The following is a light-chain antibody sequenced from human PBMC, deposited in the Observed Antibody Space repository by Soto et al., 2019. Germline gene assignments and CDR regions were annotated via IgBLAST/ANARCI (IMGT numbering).Light chain of an antibody. V-gene: IGKV1-5*01. J-gene: IGKJ4*01. Sequence: DIQMTQSPSTLSASVGDRVTITCRASQSISSWLAWYQQKPGKAPKLLIYDACSLESGVPSRFSGSGSGTEFTLTISSLQPDDFATYYCQQYNSYVLTFGGGTKVDIK. CDR2: DAC. CDR1: QSISSW. CDR3: QQYNSYVLT.